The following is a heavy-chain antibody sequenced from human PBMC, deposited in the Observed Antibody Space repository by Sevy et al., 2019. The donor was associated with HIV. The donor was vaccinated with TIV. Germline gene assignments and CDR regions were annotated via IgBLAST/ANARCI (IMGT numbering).Heavy chain of an antibody. V-gene: IGHV1-18*01. CDR2: ISPYSGDT. CDR1: GYTFSSYG. CDR3: VRCSSTSCYQ. D-gene: IGHD2-2*01. J-gene: IGHJ4*02. Sequence: ASVKVSCRASGYTFSSYGISWVRQAPGQGLEWMGWISPYSGDTHYAQKVQGRVTMTTDTSTNPAYMELRSLRSDDTAVFYCVRCSSTSCYQWGQGTLVTVSS.